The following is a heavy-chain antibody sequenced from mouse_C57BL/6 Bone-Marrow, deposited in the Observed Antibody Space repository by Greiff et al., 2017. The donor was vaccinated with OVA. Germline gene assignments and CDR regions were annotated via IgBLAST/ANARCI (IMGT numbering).Heavy chain of an antibody. CDR3: ARYGYPYYFDY. CDR1: GYAFSSSW. V-gene: IGHV1-82*01. CDR2: IYPGDGDT. Sequence: QVQLKESGPELVKPGASVKISCKASGYAFSSSWMNWVKQRPGKGLEWIGRIYPGDGDTNYNGKFKGKATLTADKSSSTAYMQLSSLTSEDSAVYFCARYGYPYYFDYWRQGTTLTVSS. J-gene: IGHJ2*01. D-gene: IGHD2-2*01.